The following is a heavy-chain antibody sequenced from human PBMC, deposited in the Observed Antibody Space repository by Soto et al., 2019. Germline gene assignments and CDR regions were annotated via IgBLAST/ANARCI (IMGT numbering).Heavy chain of an antibody. Sequence: ASVKVSCKASGYTFTSYGISWVRQAPGQGLEWMGWISAYNGNTNYAQKLQGRVTMTTDTSTSTAYMELRSLRSDDTAVYYCARDTIMITFGGVDYWGQGTLVTVSS. J-gene: IGHJ4*02. CDR3: ARDTIMITFGGVDY. V-gene: IGHV1-18*01. D-gene: IGHD3-16*01. CDR2: ISAYNGNT. CDR1: GYTFTSYG.